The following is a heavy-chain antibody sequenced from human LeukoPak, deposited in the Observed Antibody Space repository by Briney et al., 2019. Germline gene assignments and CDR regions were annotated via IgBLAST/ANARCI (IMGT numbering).Heavy chain of an antibody. V-gene: IGHV3-53*01. D-gene: IGHD3-22*01. CDR3: ARSSSSYYYEFDC. CDR2: IYIDGSS. Sequence: GRSLRLSCAASGFTFSSYAMHWVRQAPGKGLEWVSVIYIDGSSDYADSVKGRFTISRDDSKNTVYLQMNSLRVEDTAVYYCARSSSSYYYEFDCWGQGTLVTVSS. CDR1: GFTFSSYA. J-gene: IGHJ4*02.